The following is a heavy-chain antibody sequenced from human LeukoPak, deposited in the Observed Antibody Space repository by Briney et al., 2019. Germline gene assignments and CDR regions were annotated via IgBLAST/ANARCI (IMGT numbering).Heavy chain of an antibody. CDR1: GRSISSYY. D-gene: IGHD4-17*01. CDR2: IYYSGST. Sequence: RPSETLSLTCTVSGRSISSYYWSWIRQPPGKGLEWIGYIYYSGSTNYNPSLKSRVTISVDTSKNQFSLKLSSVTAADTAVYYCARVDYGDYVPVYAFDIWGQGTMVTVSS. J-gene: IGHJ3*02. V-gene: IGHV4-59*01. CDR3: ARVDYGDYVPVYAFDI.